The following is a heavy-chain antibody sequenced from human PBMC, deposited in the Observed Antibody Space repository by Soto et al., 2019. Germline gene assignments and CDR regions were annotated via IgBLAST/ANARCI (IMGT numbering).Heavy chain of an antibody. J-gene: IGHJ4*02. CDR3: AKSSSSWYVDY. CDR2: ISYDGSNK. V-gene: IGHV3-30*18. Sequence: PGGSLRLSCAASGFTFSSYGMHWVRQAPGKGLEWVAVISYDGSNKYYADSVKGRFTISRDNSKNTLYLQMNSLRAEDTAVYYCAKSSSSWYVDYWGQGTLVTVPQ. CDR1: GFTFSSYG. D-gene: IGHD6-13*01.